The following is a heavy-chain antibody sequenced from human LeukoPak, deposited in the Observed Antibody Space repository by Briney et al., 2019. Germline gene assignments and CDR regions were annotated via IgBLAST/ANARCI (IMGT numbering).Heavy chain of an antibody. CDR3: ARDSDCSSTSCYYWFDS. V-gene: IGHV1-18*01. CDR1: GYTFTSYG. D-gene: IGHD2-2*01. CDR2: ISAYNGNT. J-gene: IGHJ5*01. Sequence: GASVKVSCKASGYTFTSYGISWVRQAPGQGLEWMGWISAYNGNTNYAQKLQGRVTMTTDTSTSTAYMELRSLRSDDTAVYYCARDSDCSSTSCYYWFDSWGQGTLVTVSS.